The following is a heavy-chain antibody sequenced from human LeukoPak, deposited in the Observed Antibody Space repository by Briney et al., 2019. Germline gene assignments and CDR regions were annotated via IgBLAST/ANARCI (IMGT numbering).Heavy chain of an antibody. CDR1: GFTFSDYY. J-gene: IGHJ4*02. D-gene: IGHD3-22*01. CDR3: ARFDYYDSSGLDY. V-gene: IGHV3-11*01. Sequence: GGSLRLSCAASGFTFSDYYMSWIRQAPGKGLEWVSYISSSGSAIYYADSVKGRFTISRDNAKNSLYLQMNSLRAEDTAVYYCARFDYYDSSGLDYWGQGTLVTVSS. CDR2: ISSSGSAI.